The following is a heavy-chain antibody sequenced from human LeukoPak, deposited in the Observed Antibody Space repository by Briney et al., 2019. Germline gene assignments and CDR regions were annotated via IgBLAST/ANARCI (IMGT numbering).Heavy chain of an antibody. V-gene: IGHV1-18*01. D-gene: IGHD4-11*01. Sequence: GASVKLSCKGSGYDFINYAITWVRQATGQGLEWKGWISPFNGQTNYAQNLQGRVTMTIDRTTSTASMELRGLRSDDTGVYYCARTWDYSPRGRFVDWGQGTRVTVSS. J-gene: IGHJ4*02. CDR2: ISPFNGQT. CDR3: ARTWDYSPRGRFVD. CDR1: GYDFINYA.